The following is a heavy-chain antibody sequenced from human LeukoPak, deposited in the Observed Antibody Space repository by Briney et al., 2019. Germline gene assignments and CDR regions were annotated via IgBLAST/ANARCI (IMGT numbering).Heavy chain of an antibody. J-gene: IGHJ5*02. CDR1: GYTFTGYY. CDR2: INPNSGGT. D-gene: IGHD4-17*01. Sequence: ASVNVSCKASGYTFTGYYMHWVRQAPGQGLEWMGWINPNSGGTNYAQKFQGRVTMTRDTSISTAYMELSRLRSDDTAVYYCAILDYGDYNWFDPWGQGTLVTVSS. CDR3: AILDYGDYNWFDP. V-gene: IGHV1-2*02.